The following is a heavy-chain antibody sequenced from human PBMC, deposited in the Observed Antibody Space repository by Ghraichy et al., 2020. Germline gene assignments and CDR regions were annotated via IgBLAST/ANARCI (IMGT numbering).Heavy chain of an antibody. CDR3: ARDSGIAGSVDV. J-gene: IGHJ6*02. CDR2: IRFSSNRI. D-gene: IGHD2-15*01. V-gene: IGHV3-48*01. CDR1: GFPFDTYA. Sequence: GGSLRLSCTASGFPFDTYAMDWVRQAPGKGLEWVSYIRFSSNRIYYADSVKGRFTISRDKAKNSLYLQMNSLRAEDTAVYFCARDSGIAGSVDVWGQGTAVTVSS.